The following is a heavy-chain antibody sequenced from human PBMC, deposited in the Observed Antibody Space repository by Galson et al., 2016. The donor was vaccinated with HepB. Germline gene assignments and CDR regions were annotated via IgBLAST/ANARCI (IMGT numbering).Heavy chain of an antibody. D-gene: IGHD3-9*01. CDR2: IWYDGSNK. CDR3: ARDRLGVLRYFDWSETDV. Sequence: SLRLSCAASGFTFSSYGMHWVRQAPGKGLEWVAVIWYDGSNKYYADSVKGRFTISRDNSKNTLYLQMNSLRDEDTAVYYCARDRLGVLRYFDWSETDVWGQGTTVTVSS. V-gene: IGHV3-33*01. CDR1: GFTFSSYG. J-gene: IGHJ6*02.